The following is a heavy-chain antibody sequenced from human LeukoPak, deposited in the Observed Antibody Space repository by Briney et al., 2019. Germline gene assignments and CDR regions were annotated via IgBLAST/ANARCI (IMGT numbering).Heavy chain of an antibody. V-gene: IGHV4-30-4*01. Sequence: PSETLSLTCTVSGGSISSGDYYWSWIRQPPGKGLEWIGYIYYSGSTYYNPSLKSRVTISVDTSKNQFSLKLSSVTAADTAVYYCAREGFYGGYDHWGQGTLVTVSS. D-gene: IGHD5-12*01. CDR1: GGSISSGDYY. CDR2: IYYSGST. J-gene: IGHJ5*02. CDR3: AREGFYGGYDH.